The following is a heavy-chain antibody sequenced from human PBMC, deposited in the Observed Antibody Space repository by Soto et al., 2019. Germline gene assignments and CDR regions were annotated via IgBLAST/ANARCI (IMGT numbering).Heavy chain of an antibody. CDR2: INHSGST. J-gene: IGHJ4*02. Sequence: QVQLEQWGAGLLKPSETLSLTCAVYGGSFSGYYWSWIRQPPGKGLEWNGEINHSGSTNYNPSLKSRVTISVDTSKNQFSLKLSSVTAADTAVYYCARGTPDYWGQGTLVTVSS. V-gene: IGHV4-34*01. CDR1: GGSFSGYY. CDR3: ARGTPDY.